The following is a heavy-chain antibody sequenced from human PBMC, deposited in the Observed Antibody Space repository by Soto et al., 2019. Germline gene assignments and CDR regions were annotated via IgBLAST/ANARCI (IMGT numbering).Heavy chain of an antibody. CDR1: GYTFTSYG. CDR3: ASCRLSWGTNYYLDF. V-gene: IGHV1-18*01. CDR2: IAVNNGKT. Sequence: ASVKVSCKASGYTFTSYGISWVRQAPGQGLEWMGWIAVNNGKTKYEQKVQDRVTMTTDTSTTTVYMELRSLRYDDTAVYYCASCRLSWGTNYYLDFWGQGTLVTVSS. J-gene: IGHJ4*02. D-gene: IGHD1-7*01.